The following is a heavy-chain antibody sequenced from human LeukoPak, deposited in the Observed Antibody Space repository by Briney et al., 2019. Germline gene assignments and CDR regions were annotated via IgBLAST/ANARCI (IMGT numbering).Heavy chain of an antibody. Sequence: PSETLSLTCAVYGGSFSGYYWSWIRQPPGKGLEWIGEINHSGSTNYNPSLKSRVTISVDTSKNQFSLKLSSVTAADTAVYYCARATSFATFDIWGQGTMVTVSS. J-gene: IGHJ3*02. CDR2: INHSGST. V-gene: IGHV4-34*01. CDR3: ARATSFATFDI. CDR1: GGSFSGYY. D-gene: IGHD6-6*01.